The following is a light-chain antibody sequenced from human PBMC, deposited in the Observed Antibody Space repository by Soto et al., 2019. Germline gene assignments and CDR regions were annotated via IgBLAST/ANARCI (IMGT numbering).Light chain of an antibody. J-gene: IGKJ3*01. Sequence: EIVLTQSPGTLSLSPGERATLYFRASQSVGSNYLAWYQQKPGQAPRVLIYGASSSATGIPDRFIGSGSGADFTLTISILEPEDFAVYYCQQYTTSQFTFGPGNKLDIK. CDR3: QQYTTSQFT. V-gene: IGKV3-20*01. CDR1: QSVGSNY. CDR2: GAS.